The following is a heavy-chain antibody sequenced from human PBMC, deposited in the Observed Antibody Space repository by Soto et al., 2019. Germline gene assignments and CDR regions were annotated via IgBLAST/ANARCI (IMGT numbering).Heavy chain of an antibody. CDR3: ARVTVPGRSRLSRGDYYGMDV. CDR1: GYTFTSYG. D-gene: IGHD3-10*01. V-gene: IGHV1-18*01. Sequence: ASVKVSCKASGYTFTSYGISWVRQAPGQGLEWMGWISAYNGNTNYAQKLQGRVTMTTDTSTSTAYMELRSLRSDDTAVYYCARVTVPGRSRLSRGDYYGMDVWGQGTTVTVSS. CDR2: ISAYNGNT. J-gene: IGHJ6*02.